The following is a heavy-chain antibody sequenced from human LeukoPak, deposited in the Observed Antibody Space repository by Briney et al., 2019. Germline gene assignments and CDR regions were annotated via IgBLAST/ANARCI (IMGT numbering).Heavy chain of an antibody. V-gene: IGHV3-33*06. CDR1: GFTFISYG. CDR2: IWYDGSNK. Sequence: GGSLRLSCAASGFTFISYGMHWVRQAPGKGLEWVAVIWYDGSNKYYADSVKGRFTISRDNSKNTLYLQMNSLRAEDTAVYYCAKGGYSGYDWGPFDYWGQGTLVTVSS. D-gene: IGHD5-12*01. CDR3: AKGGYSGYDWGPFDY. J-gene: IGHJ4*02.